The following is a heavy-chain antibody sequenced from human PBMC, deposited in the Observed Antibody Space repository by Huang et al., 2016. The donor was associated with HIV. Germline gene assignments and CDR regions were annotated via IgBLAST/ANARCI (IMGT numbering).Heavy chain of an antibody. CDR1: GFTFSGST. Sequence: EVQLVESGGGLVQPGGSLKLSCAASGFTFSGSTMHWVRLASGKGLEWVGRIRSKANNYATAYAASVKGRFTISRDDSKNTAYLQMNSLKTEDTAVYYCTREYGNYEFDYWGQGTLVTVSS. V-gene: IGHV3-73*02. CDR2: IRSKANNYAT. J-gene: IGHJ4*02. CDR3: TREYGNYEFDY. D-gene: IGHD3-16*01.